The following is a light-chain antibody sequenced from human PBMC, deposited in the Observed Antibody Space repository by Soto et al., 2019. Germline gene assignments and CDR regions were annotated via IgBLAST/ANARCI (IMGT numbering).Light chain of an antibody. V-gene: IGLV1-40*01. Sequence: QSVVMQPPSVSGAPGQRVTISCTGSSSNIGAGYDVHWYQQLPGTAPKLLIYGNNNRPSGVPDRFSGSKSGTSASLAITGLQAEDEADYYCQSYDSSLGDVFGTGTKVTVL. CDR3: QSYDSSLGDV. CDR1: SSNIGAGYD. CDR2: GNN. J-gene: IGLJ1*01.